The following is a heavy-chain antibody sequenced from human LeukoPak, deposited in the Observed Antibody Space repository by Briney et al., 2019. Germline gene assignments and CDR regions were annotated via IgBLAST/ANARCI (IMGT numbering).Heavy chain of an antibody. V-gene: IGHV3-48*04. CDR3: AREDYGDYGYFDY. Sequence: GGSLRLSCAASGFTFSSYSMNWVRQAPGKGLEWVSYISSSSSTIYYADSVKGRFTISRDNAKNSLYLQMNSLRAEDTAVYYCAREDYGDYGYFDYWGQGTLVTVSS. D-gene: IGHD4-17*01. CDR2: ISSSSSTI. CDR1: GFTFSSYS. J-gene: IGHJ4*02.